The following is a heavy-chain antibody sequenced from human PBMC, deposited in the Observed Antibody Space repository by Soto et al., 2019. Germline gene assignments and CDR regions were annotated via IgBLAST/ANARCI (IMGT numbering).Heavy chain of an antibody. CDR1: GGSISSSNW. CDR2: IYHSGST. Sequence: SETLSLTCTVSGGSISSSNWWSWVRQPPGKGLEWIGEIYHSGSTNYNPSLKSRVTISVDKSKNQFSLKLNSVTAADTAVYYCATTRGIAVGGSFDYWGQGIQVTVSS. V-gene: IGHV4-4*02. J-gene: IGHJ4*02. D-gene: IGHD6-19*01. CDR3: ATTRGIAVGGSFDY.